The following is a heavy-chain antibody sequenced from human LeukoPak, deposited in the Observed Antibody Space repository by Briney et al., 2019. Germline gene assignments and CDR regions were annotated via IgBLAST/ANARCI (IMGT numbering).Heavy chain of an antibody. J-gene: IGHJ4*01. CDR2: VASDGNFR. D-gene: IGHD1-1*01. V-gene: IGHV3-30*02. CDR3: ANLPYNWNTHFDDY. CDR1: GCTFSYYG. Sequence: PGGSLRLSCAAPGCTFSYYGRHWVRQAPGKGLEWVAYVASDGNFRDYVYSVKGRFTVSRDNSKDTLYLQMDRLRTEDTGVYYCANLPYNWNTHFDDYWGHGTLVTVSS.